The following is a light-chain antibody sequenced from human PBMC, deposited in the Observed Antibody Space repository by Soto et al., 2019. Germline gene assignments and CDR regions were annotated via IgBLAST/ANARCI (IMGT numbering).Light chain of an antibody. CDR1: QSVSSNN. CDR2: GAS. CDR3: QQYGSSPS. J-gene: IGKJ4*01. Sequence: EIVLTQSPGTLSLSPGERATLSCRASQSVSSNNLAWYQQRPGQAPRVVIYGASNRATGIPDRFSGSGSGTDFTLTISRLEPEDFAVYYCQQYGSSPSFGGGTKVDIK. V-gene: IGKV3-20*01.